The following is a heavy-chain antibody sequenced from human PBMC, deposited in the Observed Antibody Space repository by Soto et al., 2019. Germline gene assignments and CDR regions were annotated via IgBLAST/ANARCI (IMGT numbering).Heavy chain of an antibody. D-gene: IGHD5-18*01. V-gene: IGHV1-18*01. CDR1: GYTFTSYG. CDR2: ISTYNAKR. CDR3: ARTVYSDGFGIGRKSDY. J-gene: IGHJ4*02. Sequence: QVQLVQSGAEVKKPGASVKVSCKASGYTFTSYGINWVRQAPGQGLEWMGWISTYNAKRNYAQKVQGRVTMTTDTPTSTAYMEVRSLRSDDTAVYYCARTVYSDGFGIGRKSDYWGQGTLVTVSS.